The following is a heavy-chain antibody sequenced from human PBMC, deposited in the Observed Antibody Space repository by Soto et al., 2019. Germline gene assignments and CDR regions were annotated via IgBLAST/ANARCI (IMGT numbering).Heavy chain of an antibody. D-gene: IGHD6-13*01. J-gene: IGHJ6*02. CDR2: IYHSGST. CDR1: GGSISSSNW. Sequence: PSETLSLTCAVSGGSISSSNWWSWVRQPPGKGLEWIGEIYHSGSTNYNPSLKSRVTISVDKSKNQFSLKLSSVTAADTAVYYCAREMGIAAAGHYYGMDVWGQGTTVTVSS. V-gene: IGHV4-4*02. CDR3: AREMGIAAAGHYYGMDV.